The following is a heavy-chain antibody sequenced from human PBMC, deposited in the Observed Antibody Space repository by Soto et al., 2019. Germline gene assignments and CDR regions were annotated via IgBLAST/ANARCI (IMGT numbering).Heavy chain of an antibody. Sequence: SETLSLTCTVSGGSISSYYWSWIRQPPGKGLEWIGYIYYSGSTNYNPSLKSRVTISVDTSKNQFSLKLSSVTAADTAVYYCARLKYYDILTGSGYGFVGWGQGTLVTVSS. D-gene: IGHD3-9*01. CDR2: IYYSGST. J-gene: IGHJ4*02. V-gene: IGHV4-59*01. CDR1: GGSISSYY. CDR3: ARLKYYDILTGSGYGFVG.